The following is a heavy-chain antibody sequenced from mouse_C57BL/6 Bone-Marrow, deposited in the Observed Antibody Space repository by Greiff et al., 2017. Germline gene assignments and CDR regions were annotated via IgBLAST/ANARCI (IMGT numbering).Heavy chain of an antibody. CDR3: AREGGLSGDFDY. V-gene: IGHV1-50*01. D-gene: IGHD3-1*01. Sequence: VQLQQPGAELVKPGASVKLSCKASGYTFTSYWMQWVKQRPGQGLEWIGEIDPSDSYANYNQKFKGKATLTVDTSSSTAYMQLSSLTSEDSAVYYCAREGGLSGDFDYWGQGTTLTGSS. CDR2: IDPSDSYA. J-gene: IGHJ2*01. CDR1: GYTFTSYW.